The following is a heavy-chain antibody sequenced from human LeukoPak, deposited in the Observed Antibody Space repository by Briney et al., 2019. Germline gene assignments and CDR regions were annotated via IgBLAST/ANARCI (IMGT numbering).Heavy chain of an antibody. CDR3: ARVQSYCGGDCYGAFDI. Sequence: SETLSLTCAVSGYSISSGYYWGWIRQPPGKGLEWIGSIYHSGSTYYNPSLKSRVTILVDTSKNKFSLKLSSVTAADTAVYYCARVQSYCGGDCYGAFDIWGQGTMVNVSS. CDR1: GYSISSGYY. D-gene: IGHD2-21*01. CDR2: IYHSGST. J-gene: IGHJ3*02. V-gene: IGHV4-38-2*01.